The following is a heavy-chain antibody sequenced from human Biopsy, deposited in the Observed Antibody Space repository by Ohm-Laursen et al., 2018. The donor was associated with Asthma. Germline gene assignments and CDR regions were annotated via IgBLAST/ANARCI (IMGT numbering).Heavy chain of an antibody. J-gene: IGHJ4*02. CDR2: IYSGGTS. CDR1: GFAVSRDH. D-gene: IGHD3-22*01. CDR3: ARGDSSNWSHYYFDY. V-gene: IGHV3-53*01. Sequence: SLRLSCAASGFAVSRDHMFWVRQAPGKGLEWVSVIYSGGTSHTADSVRVRFTISRDYSKNMLYLQMHSLRAEDTAVYYCARGDSSNWSHYYFDYWGQGTLVTVSS.